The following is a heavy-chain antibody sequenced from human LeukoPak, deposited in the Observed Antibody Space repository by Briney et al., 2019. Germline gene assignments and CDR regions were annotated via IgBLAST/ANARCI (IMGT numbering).Heavy chain of an antibody. CDR2: INTNTGNP. J-gene: IGHJ4*02. CDR1: GYTFTSYA. Sequence: ASVKVSCKASGYTFTSYAMNWVRQAPGQGLEWMGWINTNTGNPTYAQGFTGRFVFSLDTSVSTAYLQISSLKAEDTAVYYCARVLYGSGSYYIADWGQGTLVTVSS. CDR3: ARVLYGSGSYYIAD. V-gene: IGHV7-4-1*02. D-gene: IGHD3-10*01.